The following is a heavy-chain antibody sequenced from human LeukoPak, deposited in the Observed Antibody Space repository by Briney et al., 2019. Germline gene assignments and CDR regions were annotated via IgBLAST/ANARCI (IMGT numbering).Heavy chain of an antibody. CDR1: GGSISSSSYY. CDR3: ARASYDFDLPNSNWFDP. V-gene: IGHV4-39*01. CDR2: IYYSGST. J-gene: IGHJ5*02. D-gene: IGHD3-3*01. Sequence: SETLSLTCTVSGGSISSSSYYWGWIRQPPGKGLEWIGSIYYSGSTYYNPSLKSRVTISVDTSKNQFSLKLSSVTAADTAVYYCARASYDFDLPNSNWFDPWGQGTLVTVSS.